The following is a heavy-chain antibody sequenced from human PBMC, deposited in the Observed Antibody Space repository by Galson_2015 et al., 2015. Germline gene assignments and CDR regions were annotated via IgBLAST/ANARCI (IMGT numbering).Heavy chain of an antibody. V-gene: IGHV6-1*01. D-gene: IGHD1-26*01. J-gene: IGHJ4*02. CDR2: TYYRSKWYI. CDR3: VKAPAGTYGIFQY. CDR1: GDSVSSHRVI. Sequence: CAISGDSVSSHRVIWHWIRQSPSRGLEWLGRTYYRSKWYIDYAASVNSRITINPDTSKNQFSLQLNSVTPEDTAVYYCVKAPAGTYGIFQYWGQGTLVTVSS.